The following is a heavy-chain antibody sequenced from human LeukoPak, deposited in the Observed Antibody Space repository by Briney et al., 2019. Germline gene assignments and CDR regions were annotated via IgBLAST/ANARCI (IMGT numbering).Heavy chain of an antibody. CDR3: ARDHGRYSSSSYY. J-gene: IGHJ4*02. D-gene: IGHD6-6*01. V-gene: IGHV3-33*01. CDR1: GFTFSSYG. CDR2: IWYDGSNK. Sequence: GGSLRLSCAASGFTFSSYGMHWVRQAPGKGLEWVAVIWYDGSNKYYADSVKGRFTISRDNSKNTLYLQMNSLRAEGTAVYYCARDHGRYSSSSYYWGQGTLVTVSS.